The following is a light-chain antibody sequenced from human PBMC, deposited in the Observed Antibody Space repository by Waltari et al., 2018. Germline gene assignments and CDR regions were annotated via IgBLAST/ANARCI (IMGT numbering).Light chain of an antibody. Sequence: SCRASQSVNTYLAWYQQKPGQAPRLLSYGAYTRAAGIPDRFSGSGSGTDFSLTISRLEAEDFAVYYCQHHVRLPATFGQGTKVEIK. CDR3: QHHVRLPAT. CDR2: GAY. J-gene: IGKJ1*01. V-gene: IGKV3-20*01. CDR1: QSVNTY.